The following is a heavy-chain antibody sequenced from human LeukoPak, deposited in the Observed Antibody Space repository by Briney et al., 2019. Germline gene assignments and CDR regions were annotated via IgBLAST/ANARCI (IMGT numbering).Heavy chain of an antibody. Sequence: ASVEVSCKASGNTFTNYGISWVRQAPGQGLEWMGWISVYNGNTNYAQNFQGRVTMTTDTSTGTAYMELRSLRSDDTAVYYCATYTGNNGWFDPWGQGTLVTVSS. CDR3: ATYTGNNGWFDP. CDR2: ISVYNGNT. CDR1: GNTFTNYG. J-gene: IGHJ5*02. V-gene: IGHV1-18*01. D-gene: IGHD1/OR15-1a*01.